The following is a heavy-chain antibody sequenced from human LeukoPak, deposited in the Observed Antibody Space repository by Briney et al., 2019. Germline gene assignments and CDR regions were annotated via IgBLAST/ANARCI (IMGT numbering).Heavy chain of an antibody. CDR3: ARPPMLICSGGYCCFDY. Sequence: PGGSLRLSCAASGFTFSSYEMNWVRQAPGKGLEWVSYISSSGSTIYYADSVKGRFTISRDNSKNTLYLQMNSLRAEDTAVYYCARPPMLICSGGYCCFDYWGQGTLVTVSS. CDR1: GFTFSSYE. V-gene: IGHV3-48*03. J-gene: IGHJ4*02. CDR2: ISSSGSTI. D-gene: IGHD2-15*01.